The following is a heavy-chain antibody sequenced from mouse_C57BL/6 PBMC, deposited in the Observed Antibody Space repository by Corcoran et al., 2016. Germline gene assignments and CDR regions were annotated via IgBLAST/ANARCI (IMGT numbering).Heavy chain of an antibody. Sequence: QIQLVQSGPELQKPGETVKISCKASGYTFTTYGMSWVKQAPGKGLKWMGWINTYSGVPTYADDFKGRFAFSLETSASTAYLQINNLKNEDTATYFCARPYDYDGDAMDYWGQGTSVTVSS. CDR3: ARPYDYDGDAMDY. D-gene: IGHD2-4*01. J-gene: IGHJ4*01. V-gene: IGHV9-3*01. CDR2: INTYSGVP. CDR1: GYTFTTYG.